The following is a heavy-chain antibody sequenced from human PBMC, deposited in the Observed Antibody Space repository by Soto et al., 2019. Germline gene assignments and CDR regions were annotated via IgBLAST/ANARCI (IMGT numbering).Heavy chain of an antibody. D-gene: IGHD2-8*01. CDR2: FSILFITI. V-gene: IGHV3-11*01. J-gene: IGHJ4*02. Sequence: GGSLRLSCAASGFTFSDYYMSWIRQAPGKGLEWVLYFSILFITIFYADSVKGRFTISRDNFKNSLFLQMNSLRAEDTAVYYCASGTNGAFFVYWGQGILVTVSS. CDR3: ASGTNGAFFVY. CDR1: GFTFSDYY.